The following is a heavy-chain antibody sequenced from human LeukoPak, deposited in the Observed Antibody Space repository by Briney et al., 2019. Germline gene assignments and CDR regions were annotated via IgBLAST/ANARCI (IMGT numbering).Heavy chain of an antibody. Sequence: GEALEISCKGSGYSFTYYWHGLVRQMPGKGLEWRGINYPGESDTRYSPSFQGQVTISADTSISTAYLQWSSLKASDTAMYYCARTKFEYSSSAFDPWGQGTLVTVSS. D-gene: IGHD6-6*01. CDR1: GYSFTYYW. J-gene: IGHJ5*02. CDR2: NYPGESDT. V-gene: IGHV5-51*01. CDR3: ARTKFEYSSSAFDP.